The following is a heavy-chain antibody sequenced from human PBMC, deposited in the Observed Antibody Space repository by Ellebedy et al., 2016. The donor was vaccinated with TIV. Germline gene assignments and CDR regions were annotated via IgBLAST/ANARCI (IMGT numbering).Heavy chain of an antibody. CDR2: ISGSGGST. V-gene: IGHV3-23*01. CDR1: GFTFRTDA. J-gene: IGHJ4*02. Sequence: GGSLRLXCAASGFTFRTDAMTWVRQAPGKGLEWVSAISGSGGSTYYADSVKGRFTIPRDNSKNTLYLQMNSLRAEDTAVYYCANDYWDYWGQGTLVTVSS. CDR3: ANDYWDY.